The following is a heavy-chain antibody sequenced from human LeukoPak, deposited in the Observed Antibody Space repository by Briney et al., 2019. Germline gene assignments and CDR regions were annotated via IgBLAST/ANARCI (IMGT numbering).Heavy chain of an antibody. Sequence: PGGSLRLSCAASGFAFGTYWMTWVRQAPGKGLEWVANIKIDGTEKRYADSVKGRFTISRDNAKNSLYLQMSSLRAEDTAVYYCARRVVGGTDYSDYWGQGTLVTVSS. J-gene: IGHJ4*02. V-gene: IGHV3-7*01. CDR3: ARRVVGGTDYSDY. CDR2: IKIDGTEK. D-gene: IGHD1-26*01. CDR1: GFAFGTYW.